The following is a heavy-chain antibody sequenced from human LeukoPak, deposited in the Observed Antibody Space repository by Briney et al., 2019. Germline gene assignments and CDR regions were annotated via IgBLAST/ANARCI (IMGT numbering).Heavy chain of an antibody. CDR1: GFTFSRYG. J-gene: IGHJ4*02. Sequence: GGSLRLSCAASGFTFSRYGMHWVRQAPGKGLEWVAFVRYDGSNKYYADSVKGRFTVSRDNSKSTLYLETNSLRTEDTAVYYCAKDRTSDNSDDDYWGQGTLVTVSS. CDR2: VRYDGSNK. CDR3: AKDRTSDNSDDDY. D-gene: IGHD3-22*01. V-gene: IGHV3-30*02.